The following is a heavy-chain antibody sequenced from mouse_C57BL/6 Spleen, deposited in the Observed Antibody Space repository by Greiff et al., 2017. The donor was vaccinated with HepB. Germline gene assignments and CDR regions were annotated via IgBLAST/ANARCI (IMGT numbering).Heavy chain of an antibody. CDR2: IDPENGDT. J-gene: IGHJ4*01. V-gene: IGHV14-4*01. Sequence: EVQLQQSGAELVRPGASVKLSCTASGFNIKDDYMHWVKQRPEHGLEWIGWIDPENGDTEYASKFQGKATITADTSSNTAYLQLSSLTSEDTAVYYCTTDHYGNYAMDYWGQGTSVTVSS. D-gene: IGHD1-1*01. CDR1: GFNIKDDY. CDR3: TTDHYGNYAMDY.